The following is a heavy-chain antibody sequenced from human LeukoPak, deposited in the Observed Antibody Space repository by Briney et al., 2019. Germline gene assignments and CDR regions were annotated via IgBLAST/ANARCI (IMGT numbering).Heavy chain of an antibody. CDR2: MNPNSGNT. Sequence: ASVKVSCKASGYTFTSYDINWVRQATGQGLEWMGWMNPNSGNTGYAQKFQGRVTMTRNTSISTAYMELSSLRSEDTAVYYCARGPRLPQGGNWFDPWGQGTLVTVSS. J-gene: IGHJ5*02. V-gene: IGHV1-8*01. CDR3: ARGPRLPQGGNWFDP. D-gene: IGHD1-14*01. CDR1: GYTFTSYD.